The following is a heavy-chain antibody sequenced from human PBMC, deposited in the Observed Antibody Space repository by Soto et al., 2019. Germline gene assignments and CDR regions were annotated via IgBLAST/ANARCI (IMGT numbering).Heavy chain of an antibody. CDR3: ARAPKRYCSGGSCFSYYFDY. CDR2: ISYDGSNK. V-gene: IGHV3-30-3*01. CDR1: GFTFSSYA. Sequence: QVQLVESGGGVVQPGRSLRLSCAASGFTFSSYAMHWVRQAPGKGLEWVAVISYDGSNKYYADSVKGRFTISRDNSKNTLYPQMNSLRAEDTAVYYCARAPKRYCSGGSCFSYYFDYWGQGTLVTVSS. J-gene: IGHJ4*02. D-gene: IGHD2-15*01.